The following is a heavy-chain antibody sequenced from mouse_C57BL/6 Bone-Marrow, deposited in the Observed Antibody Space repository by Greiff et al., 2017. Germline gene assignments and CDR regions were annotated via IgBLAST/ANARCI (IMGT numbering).Heavy chain of an antibody. CDR1: GYTFTSYW. D-gene: IGHD1-1*01. CDR3: AIGGYYGSSPYWYFDV. V-gene: IGHV1-72*01. J-gene: IGHJ1*03. CDR2: IDPNSGGT. Sequence: QVHVKQPGAELVKPGASVKLSCKASGYTFTSYWMHWVKQRPGRGLEWIGRIDPNSGGTKYNEKFKSKATLTVDKPSSTAYMQLSSLTSEDSAVYYCAIGGYYGSSPYWYFDVWGTGTTVTVSS.